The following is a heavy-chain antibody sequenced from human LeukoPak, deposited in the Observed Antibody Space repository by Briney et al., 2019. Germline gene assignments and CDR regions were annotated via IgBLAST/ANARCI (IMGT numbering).Heavy chain of an antibody. CDR3: ARAGGCSSTSCYGGYYYMDV. Sequence: ASVKVSCKASGYPFTGYYMHWVRQAPGQGLEWMGWINPNSGGTNYAQKFQGRVTMTRDTSISTAYMELSRLRSDDTAVYYCARAGGCSSTSCYGGYYYMDVWGKGTTVTVSS. V-gene: IGHV1-2*02. CDR1: GYPFTGYY. CDR2: INPNSGGT. J-gene: IGHJ6*03. D-gene: IGHD2-2*01.